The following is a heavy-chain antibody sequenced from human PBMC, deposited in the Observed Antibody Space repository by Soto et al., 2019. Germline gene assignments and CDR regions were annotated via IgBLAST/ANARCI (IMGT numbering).Heavy chain of an antibody. CDR3: VRLADSDDGSGYWTFEL. Sequence: EVQLVQSGADMKKPGESLRICCNGSGYSFSNYWISWVRQMPGKGLEWMGRIDPSNSYIDYSPSFRGHVTISTDKSISTAYLQWNSLKASDAAMYFCVRLADSDDGSGYWTFELWGRGTLVTVSS. CDR2: IDPSNSYI. J-gene: IGHJ3*01. CDR1: GYSFSNYW. D-gene: IGHD3-22*01. V-gene: IGHV5-10-1*01.